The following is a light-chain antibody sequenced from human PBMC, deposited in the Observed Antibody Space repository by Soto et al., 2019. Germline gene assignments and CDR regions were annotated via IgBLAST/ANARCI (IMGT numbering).Light chain of an antibody. CDR3: CSYAGTSTLV. V-gene: IGLV2-23*02. J-gene: IGLJ2*01. Sequence: QFVLTQPASVSGSPGQSITISCTGTSSDVGSYDLVSWYQQHPGKAPKLMIYEVRKRPSGLSNRFSGSKSGNTASLTISGLQAEDEADYYCCSYAGTSTLVFGRGTKLTVL. CDR2: EVR. CDR1: SSDVGSYDL.